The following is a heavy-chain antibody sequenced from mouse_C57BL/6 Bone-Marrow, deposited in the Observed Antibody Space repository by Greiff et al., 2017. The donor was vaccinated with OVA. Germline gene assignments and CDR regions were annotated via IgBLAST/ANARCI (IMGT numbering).Heavy chain of an antibody. Sequence: EVQLQQSGPELVKPGASVKMSCKASGYTFTDYNMHWVKQSHGKSLEWIGYINPNNGGTSYNQKFKGKATLTVNKSSSTAYMELRSLTSEDSAVYYCAFTTVVAPFAYWGQGTLVTVSA. V-gene: IGHV1-22*01. CDR1: GYTFTDYN. J-gene: IGHJ3*01. CDR3: AFTTVVAPFAY. D-gene: IGHD1-1*01. CDR2: INPNNGGT.